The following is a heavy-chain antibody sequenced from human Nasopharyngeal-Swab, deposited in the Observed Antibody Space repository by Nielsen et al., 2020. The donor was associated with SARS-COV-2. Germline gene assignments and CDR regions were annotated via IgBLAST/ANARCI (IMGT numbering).Heavy chain of an antibody. D-gene: IGHD1-1*01. Sequence: GGSLRLSCAASGFTFNSYYMSWLRQAPGKGLEWVGNIKKDGSEKYYVDSVKGRFTISRDNAKNSLYLQMNSLRAEDTAVYYCARDVRQRTGDYWGQGTLVTVSS. V-gene: IGHV3-7*01. CDR2: IKKDGSEK. CDR1: GFTFNSYY. CDR3: ARDVRQRTGDY. J-gene: IGHJ4*02.